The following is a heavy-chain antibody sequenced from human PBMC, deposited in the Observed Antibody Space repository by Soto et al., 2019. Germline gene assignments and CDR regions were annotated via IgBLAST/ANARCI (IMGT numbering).Heavy chain of an antibody. D-gene: IGHD3-10*01. Sequence: QVQLVQSGAEVKKPGSSVKVSCKASGGTFSSYAINWVRQAPGQGLEWMGGIIPIFGTADYAQKFQGRVTITADGSTSTAHMELSSLRSEDTAGYYCASNGFGETYYYGMDVWGQGTTVTVSS. CDR1: GGTFSSYA. J-gene: IGHJ6*02. CDR3: ASNGFGETYYYGMDV. CDR2: IIPIFGTA. V-gene: IGHV1-69*12.